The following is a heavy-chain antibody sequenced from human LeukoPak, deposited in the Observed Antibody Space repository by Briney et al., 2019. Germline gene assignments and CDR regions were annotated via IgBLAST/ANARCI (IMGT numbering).Heavy chain of an antibody. D-gene: IGHD6-19*01. V-gene: IGHV4-30-2*01. Sequence: SETLSLTCTVSGGSVSSSRYSWSWIRQPPGKGLEWIGYIYHSGSTYYNPSLKSRVTISVDRSKNQFSLKLSSVTAADTAVYYCARVSIGAGTIFDYWGQGTLVTVSS. J-gene: IGHJ4*02. CDR2: IYHSGST. CDR1: GGSVSSSRYS. CDR3: ARVSIGAGTIFDY.